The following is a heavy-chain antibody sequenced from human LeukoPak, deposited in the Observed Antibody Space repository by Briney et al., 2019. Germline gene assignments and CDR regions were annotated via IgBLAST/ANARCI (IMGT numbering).Heavy chain of an antibody. CDR1: GFTFSSYA. J-gene: IGHJ4*02. CDR3: ARSRDGYKRSDS. Sequence: GGSLRLSCAASGFTFSSYAMTWVRQAPGKGLEWVSVISGSGDTTYYADSVKGRFTISRDNSKNTLYLQMNSLRAEDTAVYFCARSRDGYKRSDSWGQGTLVTVSS. CDR2: ISGSGDTT. V-gene: IGHV3-23*01. D-gene: IGHD5-24*01.